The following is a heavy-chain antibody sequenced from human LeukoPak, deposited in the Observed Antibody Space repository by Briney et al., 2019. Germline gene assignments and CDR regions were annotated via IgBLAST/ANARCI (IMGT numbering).Heavy chain of an antibody. V-gene: IGHV3-53*01. J-gene: IGHJ4*02. CDR1: GFTVSTYY. D-gene: IGHD6-13*01. CDR3: ARDPSSSWQYYFDY. CDR2: IHAGGTT. Sequence: GGSLRLSCTASGFTVSTYYMTWVRQAPGKGLEWVSVIHAGGTTNYADSVKGRFTISRDNSKNTLYLQMNSLRAEDTAVYYCARDPSSSWQYYFDYWGQGTLVTVSS.